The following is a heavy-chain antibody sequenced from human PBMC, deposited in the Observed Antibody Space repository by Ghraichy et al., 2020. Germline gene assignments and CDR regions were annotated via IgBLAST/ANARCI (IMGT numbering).Heavy chain of an antibody. CDR1: GFTFSSYA. Sequence: LSLTCAASGFTFSSYAMSWVRQAPGKGLEWVSAISGSGGSTYYADSVKGRFTISRDNSKNTLYLQMNSLRAEDTAVYYCAKHSQVPAAIANLGYWGQGTLVTVSS. J-gene: IGHJ4*02. CDR2: ISGSGGST. D-gene: IGHD2-2*01. CDR3: AKHSQVPAAIANLGY. V-gene: IGHV3-23*01.